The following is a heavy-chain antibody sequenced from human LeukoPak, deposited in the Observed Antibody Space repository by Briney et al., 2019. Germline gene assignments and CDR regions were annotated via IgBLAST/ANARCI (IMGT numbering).Heavy chain of an antibody. Sequence: ASVRVSCKASGYNFPSYGISWVRQAPGQGLEWMGRINPNSGGTNYAQKFQGRVTMTRDTSISTAYMELSRLRSDDTAVYYCARAENAIVVVPAAPFFGYWGQGTLVTVSS. V-gene: IGHV1-2*06. J-gene: IGHJ4*02. CDR2: INPNSGGT. D-gene: IGHD2-2*01. CDR1: GYNFPSYG. CDR3: ARAENAIVVVPAAPFFGY.